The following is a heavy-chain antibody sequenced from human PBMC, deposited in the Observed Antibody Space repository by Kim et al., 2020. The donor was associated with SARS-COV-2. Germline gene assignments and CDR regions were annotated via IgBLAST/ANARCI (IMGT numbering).Heavy chain of an antibody. CDR2: IWIDGSDK. D-gene: IGHD3-10*02. Sequence: GRSLRLSCATSGFTFSAYGMHWVRQAPGKGLDWVAGIWIDGSDKYYADSVKGRFTISRDNSNNTLYLQMHSLTAEDTAVYYCARDVRSYYFDYWGQGTL. V-gene: IGHV3-33*01. CDR3: ARDVRSYYFDY. J-gene: IGHJ4*02. CDR1: GFTFSAYG.